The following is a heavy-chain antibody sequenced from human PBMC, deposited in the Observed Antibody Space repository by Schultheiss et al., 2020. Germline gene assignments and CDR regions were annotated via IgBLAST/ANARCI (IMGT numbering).Heavy chain of an antibody. CDR1: GGSISSGGYY. Sequence: SETLPLTCTVSGGSISSGGYYWSWIRQHPGKGLEWIGYIYYSGSTYYNPSLKSRVTISVDTSKNQFSLKLSSVTAADTAVYYCARSLRARYSSSPFDYWGQGTLVTLSS. V-gene: IGHV4-31*03. CDR3: ARSLRARYSSSPFDY. J-gene: IGHJ4*02. CDR2: IYYSGST. D-gene: IGHD6-6*01.